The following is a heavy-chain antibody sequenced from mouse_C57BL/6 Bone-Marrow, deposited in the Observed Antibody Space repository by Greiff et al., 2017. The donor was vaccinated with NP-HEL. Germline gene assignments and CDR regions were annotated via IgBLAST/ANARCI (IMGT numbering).Heavy chain of an antibody. J-gene: IGHJ2*01. CDR3: ATGYGSSFYYFDY. CDR1: GYTFTSYW. D-gene: IGHD1-1*01. CDR2: IDPSDSYT. Sequence: QVQLQQSGAELVMPGASVKLSCKASGYTFTSYWMHWVKQRPGQGLEWIGEIDPSDSYTNYNQKFKGKSTLTVDKSSSTAYMQLSSLTSEDSAVYYCATGYGSSFYYFDYWGQGTTLTVSS. V-gene: IGHV1-69*01.